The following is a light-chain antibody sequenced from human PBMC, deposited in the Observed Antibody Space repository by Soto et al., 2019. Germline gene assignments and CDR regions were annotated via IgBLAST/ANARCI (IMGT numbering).Light chain of an antibody. J-gene: IGKJ4*01. Sequence: IQMNMSPSTLSVTVGDRVTITCRASQTISSWLAWYQQKPGKAPKLLIYKTSSLDSGVPSRFSGSGSGTDFTLTIISLQPEDFTPYYCQLSPCHLTTFAGGGKV. CDR2: KTS. CDR1: QTISSW. V-gene: IGKV1-5*03. CDR3: QLSPCHLTT.